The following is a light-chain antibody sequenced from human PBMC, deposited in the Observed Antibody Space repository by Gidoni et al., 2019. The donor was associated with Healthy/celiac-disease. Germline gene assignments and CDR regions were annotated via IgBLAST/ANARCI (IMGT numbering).Light chain of an antibody. Sequence: DIQTTQSPSSLSASVGDRVNITCRASQSISSYLNWYQQKPGKAPKLLIYAASSLQSGVPARFSGSGSGTDFTLTISSLQPEDFATYYCQQSYSTRITFGQGTRLEIK. CDR3: QQSYSTRIT. CDR1: QSISSY. CDR2: AAS. V-gene: IGKV1-39*01. J-gene: IGKJ5*01.